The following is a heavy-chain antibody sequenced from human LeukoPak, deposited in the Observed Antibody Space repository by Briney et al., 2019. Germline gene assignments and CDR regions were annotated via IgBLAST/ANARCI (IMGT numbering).Heavy chain of an antibody. CDR2: MNPNSGNT. J-gene: IGHJ4*02. CDR3: VRSSWYFDY. D-gene: IGHD6-13*01. V-gene: IGHV1-8*01. CDR1: GYTFTSYD. Sequence: ASVKVSCKASGYTFTSYDINWVRQATGLGLEWMGWMNPNSGNTGYAQKFQGRVTMTRNTSISTAYMELRSLRSDDTAVYYCVRSSWYFDYWGQGTLVTVSS.